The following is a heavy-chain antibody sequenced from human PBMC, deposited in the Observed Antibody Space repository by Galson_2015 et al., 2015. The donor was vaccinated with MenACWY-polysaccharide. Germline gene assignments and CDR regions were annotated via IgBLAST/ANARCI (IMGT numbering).Heavy chain of an antibody. J-gene: IGHJ4*01. Sequence: SMRLSCAASGFTFDDYAMHWVRQAPGKGLEWVSGIRWNSGSIGYADSAKGRFTISRDGSENTVYLQLNSLRAEDTAIYYCAKHLVHGSEVFDYWGHGTLVTVSS. D-gene: IGHD2-8*01. CDR2: IRWNSGSI. CDR3: AKHLVHGSEVFDY. V-gene: IGHV3-9*01. CDR1: GFTFDDYA.